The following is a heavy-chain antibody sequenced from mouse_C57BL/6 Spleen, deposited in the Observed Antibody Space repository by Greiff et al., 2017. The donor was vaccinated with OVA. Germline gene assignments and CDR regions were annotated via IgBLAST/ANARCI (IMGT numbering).Heavy chain of an antibody. D-gene: IGHD2-5*01. CDR2: ISYDGSN. J-gene: IGHJ4*01. V-gene: IGHV3-6*01. CDR1: GYSITSGYY. Sequence: EVKLMESGPGLVKPSQSLSLTCSVTGYSITSGYYWNWIRQFPGNKLEWMGYISYDGSNNYNPSLKNRISITRDTSKNQFFLKLNSVTTEDTATYYCARGVSNYVNYAMDYWGQGTSVTVSS. CDR3: ARGVSNYVNYAMDY.